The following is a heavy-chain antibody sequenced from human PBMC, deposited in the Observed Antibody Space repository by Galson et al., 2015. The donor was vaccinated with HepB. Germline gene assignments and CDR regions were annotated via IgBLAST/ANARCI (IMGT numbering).Heavy chain of an antibody. CDR1: GGTFSSHA. V-gene: IGHV1-69*13. Sequence: SVKVSCKASGGTFSSHAISWVRQAPGQGLEWTGGIIPIFGTANYAQKFQGRVTITADESTSTAYMELSSLRSEDTAVYYCARASNSYYYDSSGWDYWGQGTLVTVSS. D-gene: IGHD3-22*01. CDR3: ARASNSYYYDSSGWDY. CDR2: IIPIFGTA. J-gene: IGHJ4*02.